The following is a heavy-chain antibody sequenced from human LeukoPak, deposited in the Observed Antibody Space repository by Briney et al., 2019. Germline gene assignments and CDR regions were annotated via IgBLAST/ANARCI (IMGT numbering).Heavy chain of an antibody. D-gene: IGHD3-10*01. CDR1: GGSISSSSYY. CDR3: ARLGPVWVQGEDY. V-gene: IGHV4-39*01. Sequence: SETLSLTCTVSGGSISSSSYYWGWIRQPPGKGLEWIGSIYYSGSTYYNPSLKSRVTISADTSKNQFSLKLSSVTAADTAVYYCARLGPVWVQGEDYWGQGTLVTVSS. J-gene: IGHJ4*02. CDR2: IYYSGST.